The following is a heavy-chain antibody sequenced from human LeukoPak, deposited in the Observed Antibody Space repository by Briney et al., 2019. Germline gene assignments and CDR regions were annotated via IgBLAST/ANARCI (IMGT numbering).Heavy chain of an antibody. CDR3: ASQTTPGIAAAGGYFDY. D-gene: IGHD6-13*01. Sequence: SETLSLTCTVSGGSISSSSYYWGWIRQPPGKGLEWIGSIYYSGSTYYNPSLKSRVTISVDTSKNQFSLKLSSVTAADTAVYYCASQTTPGIAAAGGYFDYWGQGTLVTVSS. J-gene: IGHJ4*02. CDR1: GGSISSSSYY. CDR2: IYYSGST. V-gene: IGHV4-39*01.